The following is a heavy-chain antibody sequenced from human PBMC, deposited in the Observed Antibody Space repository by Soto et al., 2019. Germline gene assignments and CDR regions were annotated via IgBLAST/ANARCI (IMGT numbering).Heavy chain of an antibody. J-gene: IGHJ3*02. Sequence: GGSLRLSCAASGVTVSSYSMNWVRQAPGKGLEWVSSISSSSSYIYYADSVKGRFTISRDNAKNSLYLQMNSLRAEDTAVYYCGRDLGYYYGSGSPTDLDIWGQGTMVTVSS. CDR2: ISSSSSYI. CDR1: GVTVSSYS. D-gene: IGHD3-10*01. CDR3: GRDLGYYYGSGSPTDLDI. V-gene: IGHV3-21*01.